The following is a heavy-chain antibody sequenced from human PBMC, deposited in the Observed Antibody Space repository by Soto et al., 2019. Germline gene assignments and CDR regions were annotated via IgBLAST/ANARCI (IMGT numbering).Heavy chain of an antibody. J-gene: IGHJ4*02. V-gene: IGHV3-23*01. Sequence: EVQLLESGGGLVQPGGSLRLSCAASGFTFSDYAMSWVRQAPGKGLEWVSTIGGSGVTTYYADSVKGRFTISRDHSKNTVYLQMNSLRAEDTAVFYCASDRRRYQNTYFDFWGQGTLVSVSS. CDR3: ASDRRRYQNTYFDF. CDR2: IGGSGVTT. D-gene: IGHD2-2*01. CDR1: GFTFSDYA.